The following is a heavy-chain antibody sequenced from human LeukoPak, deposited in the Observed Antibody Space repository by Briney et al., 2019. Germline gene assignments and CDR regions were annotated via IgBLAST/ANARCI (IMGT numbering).Heavy chain of an antibody. D-gene: IGHD3-22*01. J-gene: IGHJ4*02. CDR1: GGSFSGHY. Sequence: SKTLSLTCAVYGGSFSGHYWSWIRQPPGKGLEWIGEINHSGSTNYNPSLKSRVTISVDTSKNQFSLKLSSVTAADTAVYYCARGITMIEGVNYFDYWGQGTLVTVSS. V-gene: IGHV4-34*01. CDR2: INHSGST. CDR3: ARGITMIEGVNYFDY.